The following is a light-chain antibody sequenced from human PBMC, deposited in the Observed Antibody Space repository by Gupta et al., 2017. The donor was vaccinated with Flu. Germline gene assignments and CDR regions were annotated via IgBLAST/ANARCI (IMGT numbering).Light chain of an antibody. CDR3: QQAYSSPLT. V-gene: IGKV1-12*01. Sequence: YQQKPGKAPKLLIYPASTLQGGVPSRFSGSGSETDFTLTITSLQPEDAATYYCQQAYSSPLTFGGGSKVEIK. CDR2: PAS. J-gene: IGKJ4*01.